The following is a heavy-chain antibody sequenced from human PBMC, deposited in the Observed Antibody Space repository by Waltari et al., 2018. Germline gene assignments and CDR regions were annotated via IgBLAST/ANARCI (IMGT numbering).Heavy chain of an antibody. CDR1: GFTFSSYG. V-gene: IGHV3-30*18. Sequence: QVQLVESGGGVVQHGRSLRLSCAASGFTFSSYGMHWVRQAPGKGLEWVAVIWYDGSNKYYADSVKGRFTISRDNSKNTLYLQMNSLRAEDTAMYYCAKGYCSGGSCYLDYWGQGTLVTVSS. D-gene: IGHD2-15*01. CDR3: AKGYCSGGSCYLDY. J-gene: IGHJ4*02. CDR2: IWYDGSNK.